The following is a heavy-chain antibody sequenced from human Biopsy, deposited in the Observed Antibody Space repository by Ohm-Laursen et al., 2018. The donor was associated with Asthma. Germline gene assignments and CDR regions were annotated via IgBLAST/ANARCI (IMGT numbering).Heavy chain of an antibody. CDR2: INSVFGTT. Sequence: SSVKVSCKSLGGTFNTYVIGCVRQAPGQGLEWMGGINSVFGTTTYPQKFQDRVTITADDSASTVYMELSSLRSEDTAVYYCARKAGSCISRTCYSLDFWGQGTLVTVSS. V-gene: IGHV1-69*01. J-gene: IGHJ4*02. D-gene: IGHD2-2*01. CDR3: ARKAGSCISRTCYSLDF. CDR1: GGTFNTYV.